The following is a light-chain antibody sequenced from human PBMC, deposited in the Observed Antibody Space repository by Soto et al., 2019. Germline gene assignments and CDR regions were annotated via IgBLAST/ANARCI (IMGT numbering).Light chain of an antibody. J-gene: IGLJ3*02. CDR3: SSYTSSSTWV. V-gene: IGLV2-14*01. CDR1: SSDVGGYNY. CDR2: EVS. Sequence: QSALTQPASVSGSPGQSITISCTGTSSDVGGYNYVSWYQQHTGKAPKLMIYEVSNRPSGVSNRFSGSKSGNTAPLTISGPQAEDEADYYCSSYTSSSTWVFGGGTKLTVL.